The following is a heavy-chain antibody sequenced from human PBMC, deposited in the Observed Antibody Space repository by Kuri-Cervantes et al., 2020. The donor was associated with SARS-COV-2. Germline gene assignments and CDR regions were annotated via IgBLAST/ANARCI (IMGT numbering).Heavy chain of an antibody. CDR2: IKNKDQGYTT. D-gene: IGHD3-3*01. CDR3: ARAGGEYDFWSGYYPSYYYYYGMDV. CDR1: GFTFSDHT. V-gene: IGHV3-72*01. Sequence: GGSLRLSCAASGFTFSDHTMDGVRQAPGKGLEWVGRIKNKDQGYTTYYAASVKGKFTISRDDSKDSLYLQLNHLKSEDTALYYCARAGGEYDFWSGYYPSYYYYYGMDVWGQGTTVTVSS. J-gene: IGHJ6*02.